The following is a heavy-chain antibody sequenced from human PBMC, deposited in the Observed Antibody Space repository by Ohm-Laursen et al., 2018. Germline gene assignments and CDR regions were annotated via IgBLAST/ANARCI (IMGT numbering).Heavy chain of an antibody. D-gene: IGHD1-26*01. CDR3: ARETSSGSHYDY. J-gene: IGHJ4*02. Sequence: SVKVSCKASGYTFSGYYMHWVRQAPGQGLEWMGWINPNSGVTNYAQNFQGRVTMTSDTSISTAYMELSRLRSDDTVVYHCARETSSGSHYDYWGQGTLVTVSS. V-gene: IGHV1-2*02. CDR2: INPNSGVT. CDR1: GYTFSGYY.